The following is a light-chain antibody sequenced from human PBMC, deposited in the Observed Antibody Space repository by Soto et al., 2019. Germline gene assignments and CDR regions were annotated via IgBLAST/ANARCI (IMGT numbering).Light chain of an antibody. CDR2: TTS. CDR1: QDIRSY. CDR3: QQYDNLPFT. Sequence: DIQMTQSPSSVSASVGDRVTITCQASQDIRSYLNWYQQKPGKAPKLLIYTTSDLQTGVSSRFSGGGSGTDFTFNISSLQPEDVGTYYCQQYDNLPFTFGPGTKVDIK. V-gene: IGKV1-33*01. J-gene: IGKJ3*01.